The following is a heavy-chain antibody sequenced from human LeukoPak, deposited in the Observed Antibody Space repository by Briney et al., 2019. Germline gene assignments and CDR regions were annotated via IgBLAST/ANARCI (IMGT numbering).Heavy chain of an antibody. J-gene: IGHJ4*02. CDR1: GFTFSIYD. V-gene: IGHV3-13*01. CDR3: AKGTSSWHEFDS. D-gene: IGHD6-13*01. Sequence: GGSLRLSCAASGFTFSIYDMHWVRQATGKGLEWVSGISSAGDTYHAGSVKGRFTISRENDKNSIYLQMNSLRAEDTALYYCAKGTSSWHEFDSWGQGTLVTVSS. CDR2: ISSAGDT.